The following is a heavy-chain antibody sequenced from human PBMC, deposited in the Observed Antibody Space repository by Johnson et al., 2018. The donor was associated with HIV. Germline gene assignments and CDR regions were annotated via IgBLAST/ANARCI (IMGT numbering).Heavy chain of an antibody. V-gene: IGHV3-30*02. CDR3: ARDDTGYSSSFDAFDV. Sequence: QVLLVESGGGVVQPGGSLRLSCAESGFTFSSYGMHWVRQAPGKGLEWVTFIRYDGSNKYYADSVKGRFTISRDNAKNSLYLQMHSLRAEDTAVYYCARDDTGYSSSFDAFDVWGQGTMVTVSS. CDR1: GFTFSSYG. D-gene: IGHD6-13*01. CDR2: IRYDGSNK. J-gene: IGHJ3*01.